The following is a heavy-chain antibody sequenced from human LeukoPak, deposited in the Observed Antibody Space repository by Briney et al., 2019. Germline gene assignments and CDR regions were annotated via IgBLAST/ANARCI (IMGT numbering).Heavy chain of an antibody. D-gene: IGHD3-10*01. CDR1: GFTFNTYS. J-gene: IGHJ4*02. Sequence: GGSLRLSCAASGFTFNTYSMNWVRQAPGKGLEWVSYIGSSGSTIYYADSVKGRFTISRDNAKNSLYLQMNSLRAEDTAVYYCARVIRPSAYYYGSGSFFDYWGQGTLVTVSS. CDR3: ARVIRPSAYYYGSGSFFDY. V-gene: IGHV3-48*04. CDR2: IGSSGSTI.